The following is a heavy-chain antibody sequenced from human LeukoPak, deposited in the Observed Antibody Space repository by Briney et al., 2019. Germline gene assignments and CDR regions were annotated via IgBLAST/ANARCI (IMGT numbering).Heavy chain of an antibody. Sequence: SVKVSCKASGGTFSSYAISWVRQAPGQGLEWMGGIIPIFGTANYAQKFQGRVTITTDESTSTAYMELSSLRSEDTAVYYCAHLAQDSGYDPMEAFDIWGQGTMVTVSS. V-gene: IGHV1-69*05. CDR3: AHLAQDSGYDPMEAFDI. J-gene: IGHJ3*02. CDR1: GGTFSSYA. D-gene: IGHD5-12*01. CDR2: IIPIFGTA.